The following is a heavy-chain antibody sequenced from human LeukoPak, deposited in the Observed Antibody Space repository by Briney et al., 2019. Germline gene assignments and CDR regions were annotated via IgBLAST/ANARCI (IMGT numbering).Heavy chain of an antibody. J-gene: IGHJ6*02. CDR1: GFTFSSYW. Sequence: GGSPRLSCVASGFTFSSYWMHWVRQDPRKGLVWVSRINGDGRNINYADSVRGRFTISRDNAKNTLYLQMNTLRVEDTAVYYCTRDLMDYDVSTGLHHYYMDVRGQGTTVTVSS. CDR3: TRDLMDYDVSTGLHHYYMDV. D-gene: IGHD3-9*01. V-gene: IGHV3-74*01. CDR2: INGDGRNI.